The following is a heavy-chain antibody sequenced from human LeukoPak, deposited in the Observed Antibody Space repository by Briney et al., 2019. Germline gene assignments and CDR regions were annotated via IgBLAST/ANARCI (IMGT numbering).Heavy chain of an antibody. CDR1: GGSISSYY. D-gene: IGHD3-22*01. CDR3: ARQSSYYDSSGRISYAFDI. Sequence: KPSETLSLTCTVSGGSISSYYWSWIRQPPGKGLEWIGYIYYSGSTYYNPSLKSRVTISVDTSKNQFSLKLSSVTAADTAVYYCARQSSYYDSSGRISYAFDIWGQGTMVTVSS. V-gene: IGHV4-59*08. J-gene: IGHJ3*02. CDR2: IYYSGST.